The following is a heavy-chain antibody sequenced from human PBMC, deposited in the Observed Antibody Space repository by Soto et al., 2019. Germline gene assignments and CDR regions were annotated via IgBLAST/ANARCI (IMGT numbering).Heavy chain of an antibody. V-gene: IGHV5-51*01. D-gene: IGHD2-2*01. Sequence: PGESLKISCKGSGYNFATYWIGWVRQTPGKGLEWIGIIYPPNSDTKYSPSFEGQVTISAEKSINTAYLQWSSLTASDTAVYYCARQRLYTSSWTTFDYWGQGTLVTVSS. CDR3: ARQRLYTSSWTTFDY. CDR1: GYNFATYW. CDR2: IYPPNSDT. J-gene: IGHJ4*02.